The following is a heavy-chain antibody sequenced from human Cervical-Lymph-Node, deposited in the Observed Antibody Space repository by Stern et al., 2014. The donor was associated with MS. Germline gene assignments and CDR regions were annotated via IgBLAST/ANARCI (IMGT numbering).Heavy chain of an antibody. V-gene: IGHV4-59*01. CDR3: ARGRTPRTTVKGCYFDY. CDR1: GGSISSYY. D-gene: IGHD4-17*01. J-gene: IGHJ4*02. Sequence: QVQLQESGPGLVKPSETLSLTCTVSGGSISSYYWSWIRQPPGKGLEWIGDIYYSGSTNYNPSLKSRVTISVDTSKNQFSLKLSSVTAADTAVYYCARGRTPRTTVKGCYFDYWGQGTLVTVSS. CDR2: IYYSGST.